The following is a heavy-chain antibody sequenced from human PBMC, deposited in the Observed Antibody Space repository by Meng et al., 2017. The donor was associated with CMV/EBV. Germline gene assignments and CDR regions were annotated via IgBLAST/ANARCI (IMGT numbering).Heavy chain of an antibody. CDR2: TYYRSKWYN. V-gene: IGHV6-1*01. CDR1: GDSVSSNGAA. D-gene: IGHD6-13*01. CDR3: ARAGGYSGSWYFDY. J-gene: IGHJ4*02. Sequence: LRLSGAISGDSVSSNGAAWNWIRQSPSRGLEWLGRTYYRSKWYNDYAVSVKSRITINPDTSKNQFSLQLNSVTPEDTAVYYCARAGGYSGSWYFDYWGQGTMVTVSS.